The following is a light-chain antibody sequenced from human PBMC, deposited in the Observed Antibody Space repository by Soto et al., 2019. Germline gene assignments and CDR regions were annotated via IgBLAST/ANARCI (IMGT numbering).Light chain of an antibody. Sequence: DIQMTQSPSTLSASVGDRVTIACRASETSSNWLAWYQQTPGKATKVLIYDASTLDGGVPSRFSGRRSRTDFTLTISSLQPNDFATYYCQRYSSYPLTFGGGTKVDIK. J-gene: IGKJ4*01. CDR2: DAS. CDR3: QRYSSYPLT. V-gene: IGKV1-5*01. CDR1: ETSSNW.